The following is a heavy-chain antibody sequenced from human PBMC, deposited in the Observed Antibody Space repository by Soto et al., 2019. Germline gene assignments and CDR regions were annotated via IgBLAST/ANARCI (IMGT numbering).Heavy chain of an antibody. CDR3: ARAAYNWNYGGWFDP. CDR2: IYHSGST. J-gene: IGHJ5*02. V-gene: IGHV4-4*02. Sequence: SETLSLTCAVSGGSISSSNWWSWVRQPPGKGLEWIGEIYHSGSTNYNPSLKSRVTISVDKSKNQFSLKLSSVTAADTAVYYCARAAYNWNYGGWFDPWGQGTLVTVSS. CDR1: GGSISSSNW. D-gene: IGHD1-7*01.